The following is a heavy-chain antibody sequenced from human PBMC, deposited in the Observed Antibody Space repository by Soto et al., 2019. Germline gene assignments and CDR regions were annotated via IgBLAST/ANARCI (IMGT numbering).Heavy chain of an antibody. J-gene: IGHJ4*02. D-gene: IGHD3-22*01. V-gene: IGHV3-23*01. CDR3: AKSNSYYDSSGYYHGPNTFDY. Sequence: EVQLLESGGGLVQPGGSLRLSCVASGFTFSSYAMSWVRQAPGKGLEWVSAISGSGGSTYYADSVKGRFTISRDNSKNTLYLQMNSLRAEDTAVYYCAKSNSYYDSSGYYHGPNTFDYWGQGTLVTVSS. CDR2: ISGSGGST. CDR1: GFTFSSYA.